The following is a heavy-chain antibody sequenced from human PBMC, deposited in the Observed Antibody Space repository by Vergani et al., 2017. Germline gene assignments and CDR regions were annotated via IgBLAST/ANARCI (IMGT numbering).Heavy chain of an antibody. Sequence: QVQLQQWGAGLLKPSETLSLTCAVYGGSFSDYYWSWIRQPPGKGLEWIGEINHSGSTNYNPSLKSRVTISVDTSKNQFSLKLSSVTAADTAVYYWARGGAAAGSIVRFYYSCGIDVWSQVSTVTVSS. CDR2: INHSGST. D-gene: IGHD6-13*01. J-gene: IGHJ6*02. V-gene: IGHV4-34*01. CDR3: ARGGAAAGSIVRFYYSCGIDV. CDR1: GGSFSDYY.